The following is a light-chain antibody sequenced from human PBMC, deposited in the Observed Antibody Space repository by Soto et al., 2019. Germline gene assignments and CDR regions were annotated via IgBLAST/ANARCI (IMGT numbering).Light chain of an antibody. CDR2: GTS. Sequence: AHSPATLSVSPGDLATLSFRASQSIYSNLAWYYQRPGQSPRLLIYGTSTRATGIPARFSGSGSGTEFTLTISSLQAEDFAVYYCQQYNSWPQTFGQGTKVDIK. CDR1: QSIYSN. CDR3: QQYNSWPQT. J-gene: IGKJ1*01. V-gene: IGKV3-15*01.